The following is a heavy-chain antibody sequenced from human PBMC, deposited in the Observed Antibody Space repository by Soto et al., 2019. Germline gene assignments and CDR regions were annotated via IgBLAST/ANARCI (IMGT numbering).Heavy chain of an antibody. CDR3: ARDRREQWLLYNWFDP. D-gene: IGHD6-19*01. CDR2: IYTSGST. Sequence: SQPLSVTCTVSGGSSSSYYWSCILQPAGKGLEWIGRIYTSGSTNYNPSLKSRVTMSVDTSKNQFSLKLSSVTAADTAVYYCARDRREQWLLYNWFDPWGQGTLVTVSS. J-gene: IGHJ5*02. V-gene: IGHV4-4*07. CDR1: GGSSSSYY.